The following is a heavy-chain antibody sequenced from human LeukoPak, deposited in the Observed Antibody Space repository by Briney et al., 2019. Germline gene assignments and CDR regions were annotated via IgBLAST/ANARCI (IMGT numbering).Heavy chain of an antibody. D-gene: IGHD5-12*01. CDR2: IKQDGSEK. J-gene: IGHJ4*02. Sequence: GGSLRLSCAASGFTFSSYWMSWVRQAPGKGLEWVANIKQDGSEKYYVDSVKGRFAISRDNAKNSLYLQMNSLRAEDTAVYYCARVAFRGCSGYDSGYFDYWGQGTLVTVSS. V-gene: IGHV3-7*01. CDR3: ARVAFRGCSGYDSGYFDY. CDR1: GFTFSSYW.